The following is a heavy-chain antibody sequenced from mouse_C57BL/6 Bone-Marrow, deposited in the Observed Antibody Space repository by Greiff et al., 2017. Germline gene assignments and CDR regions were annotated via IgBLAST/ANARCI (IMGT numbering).Heavy chain of an antibody. J-gene: IGHJ1*03. Sequence: VQLQQSVAELVRPGASVKLSCTASGFTITNTYMHWVKQRPEQGLEWIGRIDPANGNTKYAPKFQGKATLTVDTSSNTAYLQLSSLTSEDTAIYYCSVLLLRKYFDVWGTGTTVTVSS. V-gene: IGHV14-3*01. CDR2: IDPANGNT. CDR1: GFTITNTY. CDR3: SVLLLRKYFDV. D-gene: IGHD1-1*01.